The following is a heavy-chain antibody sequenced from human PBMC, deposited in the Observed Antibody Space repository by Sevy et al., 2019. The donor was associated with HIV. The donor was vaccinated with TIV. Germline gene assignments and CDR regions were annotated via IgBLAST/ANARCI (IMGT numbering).Heavy chain of an antibody. CDR3: ARDLFSGSYYENY. J-gene: IGHJ4*02. Sequence: GGSLRLSCAASAFTLSNYWMSWVRQAPGKGLEWVANIIQDGSDKYYVDSVKGRFTISRDNAKNSLYLQMNSLRVEDTAVYYCARDLFSGSYYENYWGQGTLVTVSS. CDR1: AFTLSNYW. D-gene: IGHD1-26*01. V-gene: IGHV3-7*01. CDR2: IIQDGSDK.